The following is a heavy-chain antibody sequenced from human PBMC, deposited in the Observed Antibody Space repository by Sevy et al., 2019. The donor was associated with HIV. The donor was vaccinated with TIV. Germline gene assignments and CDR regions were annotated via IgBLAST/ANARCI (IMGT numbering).Heavy chain of an antibody. CDR2: VSTSGST. Sequence: SETLSLTRTVSGDSINTYYWSWIRQPPGKGLEWIGYVSTSGSTNYNPSLKSRGTISLDTSRNQVSLKVTSVTAADAAVYYCARLRWDLVVVPGATPGCYFDQWGQGTLVTVSS. J-gene: IGHJ4*02. V-gene: IGHV4-4*08. CDR3: ARLRWDLVVVPGATPGCYFDQ. D-gene: IGHD2-2*01. CDR1: GDSINTYY.